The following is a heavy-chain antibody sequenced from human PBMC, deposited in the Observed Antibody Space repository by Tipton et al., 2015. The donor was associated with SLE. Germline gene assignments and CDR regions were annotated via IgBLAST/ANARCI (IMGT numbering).Heavy chain of an antibody. V-gene: IGHV4-39*07. CDR1: GDSISSTSYY. J-gene: IGHJ3*02. CDR3: ASGILTGYAAFDI. D-gene: IGHD3-9*01. Sequence: TLSLTCTVSGDSISSTSYYWGWIRQPPGKGLEWVGTVYYTGNTFYNPSLKSRVTISVDTSNNQFSLHLNSVTAADTAVYYCASGILTGYAAFDIWGPGTMVTVSS. CDR2: VYYTGNT.